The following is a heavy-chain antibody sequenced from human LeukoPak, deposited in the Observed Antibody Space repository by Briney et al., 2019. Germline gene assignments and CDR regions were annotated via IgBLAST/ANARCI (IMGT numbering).Heavy chain of an antibody. V-gene: IGHV3-53*01. D-gene: IGHD3-10*01. CDR3: ARENWFGGDYGLDY. CDR1: GFIVSSNS. Sequence: GGSLRLSCAVSGFIVSSNSMSWVRQAPGKGLEWVSVIYSGGSTYYADSVKGRFTISRDNSKNTLFLQMNILRAEDTAVYYCARENWFGGDYGLDYWGQGTLVTVSS. J-gene: IGHJ4*02. CDR2: IYSGGST.